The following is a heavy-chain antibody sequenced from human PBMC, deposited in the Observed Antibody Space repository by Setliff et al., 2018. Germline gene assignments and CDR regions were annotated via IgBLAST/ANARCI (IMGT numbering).Heavy chain of an antibody. CDR2: INPDGGEK. V-gene: IGHV3-7*03. CDR3: ARGPF. Sequence: GGSLRLSCVVSGFTFSSRWMGWVRQAPGKGLELVANINPDGGEKNYVDSVKGRFSISRDIAKNSLILQMNSLRVDDTAVYYCARGPFWGQGTLVTVSS. CDR1: GFTFSSRW. J-gene: IGHJ4*02.